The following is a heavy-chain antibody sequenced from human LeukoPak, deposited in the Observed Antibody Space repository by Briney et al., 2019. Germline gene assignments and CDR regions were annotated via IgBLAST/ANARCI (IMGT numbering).Heavy chain of an antibody. J-gene: IGHJ4*02. Sequence: GGSLRLSCAASGFTLSNSWMHWVRQAPGKGLVWVSRIDPDGNTDYADSVKGRFTISRDNAKNTLYLQMNSLRAEDTAVYRCARDVRGPHDFWGQGNLVTVSS. V-gene: IGHV3-74*01. D-gene: IGHD2/OR15-2a*01. CDR1: GFTLSNSW. CDR3: ARDVRGPHDF. CDR2: IDPDGNT.